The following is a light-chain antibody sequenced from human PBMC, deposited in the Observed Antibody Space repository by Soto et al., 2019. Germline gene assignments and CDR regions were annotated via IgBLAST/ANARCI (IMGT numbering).Light chain of an antibody. CDR1: SSNIGSKT. CDR2: SNN. Sequence: QSALTQPPSASGTPGQRVAISCSGSSSNIGSKTVNWYQQLPGTAPKVVIYSNNQRPSGVPGRFSGSKSGTSASLAISGLQSEDEADYYCAVWDDSLNGWVFGGGTKLTVL. J-gene: IGLJ3*02. CDR3: AVWDDSLNGWV. V-gene: IGLV1-44*01.